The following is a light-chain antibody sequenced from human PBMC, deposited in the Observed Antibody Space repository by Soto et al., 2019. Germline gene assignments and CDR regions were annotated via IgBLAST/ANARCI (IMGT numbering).Light chain of an antibody. CDR2: SNN. CDR1: SASIGSNT. J-gene: IGLJ1*01. Sequence: QSVLTQPPSASGTPGQRVTLSCSGSSASIGSNTVNWYQQLPGTAPKLLIYSNNQRPSGVPDRFSGSKSGTSASLAISGLQSEDEADFYCAAWHDSLNGYVFGTGTKVTVL. V-gene: IGLV1-44*01. CDR3: AAWHDSLNGYV.